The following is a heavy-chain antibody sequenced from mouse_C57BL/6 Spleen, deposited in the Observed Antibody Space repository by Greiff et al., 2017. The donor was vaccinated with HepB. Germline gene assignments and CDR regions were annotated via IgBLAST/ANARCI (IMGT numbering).Heavy chain of an antibody. Sequence: QVQLQQPGAELVRPGSSVKLSCKASGYTFTSYWMHWVKQRPIQGLEWIGNIDPSDSETHYNQKFKDKATLTVDKSSSTAYMQLSSLTSEDSAVYYCARDWGGYWYFDVWGTGTTVTVSS. CDR1: GYTFTSYW. D-gene: IGHD4-1*01. V-gene: IGHV1-52*01. CDR2: IDPSDSET. J-gene: IGHJ1*03. CDR3: ARDWGGYWYFDV.